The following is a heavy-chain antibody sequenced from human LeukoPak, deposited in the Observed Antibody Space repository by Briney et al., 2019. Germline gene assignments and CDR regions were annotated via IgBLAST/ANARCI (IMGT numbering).Heavy chain of an antibody. CDR3: ARRKSTRGYSYGSWYYFDY. Sequence: PSETLSLTGTVSGRSISSGSYYWSWIRQPAGRGLEWIGRIYTSGSTNYNPSLKSRVTISVDTSKNQFSLKLSSVTAADTAVYYCARRKSTRGYSYGSWYYFDYWGQGTLVTVSS. CDR1: GRSISSGSYY. J-gene: IGHJ4*02. V-gene: IGHV4-61*02. CDR2: IYTSGST. D-gene: IGHD5-18*01.